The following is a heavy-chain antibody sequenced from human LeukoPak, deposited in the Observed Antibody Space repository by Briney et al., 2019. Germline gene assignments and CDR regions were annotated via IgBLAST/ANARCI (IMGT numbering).Heavy chain of an antibody. V-gene: IGHV4-31*03. CDR3: ARTRVSPSGMDV. CDR1: GASFNSDDQY. CDR2: IHPSGML. Sequence: SQTLSLTCTVSGASFNSDDQYWNWIRQSPGKGLEWIGSIHPSGMLYNNPSLESRVTMSRDTSKNQFSLNLNSVTAADTAVYYCARTRVSPSGMDVWGQGTTVTVSS. J-gene: IGHJ6*02. D-gene: IGHD6-13*01.